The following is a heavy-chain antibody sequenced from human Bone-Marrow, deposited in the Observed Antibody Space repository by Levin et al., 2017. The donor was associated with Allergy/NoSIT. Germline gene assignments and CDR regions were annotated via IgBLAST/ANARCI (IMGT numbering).Heavy chain of an antibody. CDR3: ARSTAGRAFDI. Sequence: GASVKVSCGASGFIFSDYFMAWIRQAPGKGLEWISYISTSGSVTNYADSVKGRFSISRENAKNSLWLQRRSLRADDTAVYYCARSTAGRAFDIWGQGTIVTVSS. CDR1: GFIFSDYF. D-gene: IGHD3-10*01. CDR2: ISTSGSVT. V-gene: IGHV3-11*01. J-gene: IGHJ3*02.